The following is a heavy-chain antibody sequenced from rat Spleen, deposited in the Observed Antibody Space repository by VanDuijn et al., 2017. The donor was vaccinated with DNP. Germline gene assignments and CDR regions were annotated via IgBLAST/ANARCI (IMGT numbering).Heavy chain of an antibody. CDR1: GFTFSDYN. CDR3: ARNWEGLDY. J-gene: IGHJ2*01. Sequence: EVQLVESGGDLVQSGRSLKVSCAASGFTFSDYNMAWVRQAPKKGLEWVAYISYDGGSTYYGDSVKGRFTIARDNAKSTLNLQMNCLRSEDMATDYCARNWEGLDYWGEGVMVTVSS. CDR2: ISYDGGST. D-gene: IGHD5-1*01. V-gene: IGHV5-22*01.